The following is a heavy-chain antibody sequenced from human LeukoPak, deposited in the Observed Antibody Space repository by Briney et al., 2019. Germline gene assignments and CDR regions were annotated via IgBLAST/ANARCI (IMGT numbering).Heavy chain of an antibody. CDR3: AVGIAVAGRGIDY. D-gene: IGHD6-19*01. CDR1: GGSISSSSYY. J-gene: IGHJ4*02. Sequence: PSETLSLTCTVSGGSISSSSYYWGWIRQPPGKGLEWIGSIYYSGSTYYNPSLQSRVTISVDTSKNQFSLKLSSVTAADTAVYYCAVGIAVAGRGIDYWGQGTLVTVSS. CDR2: IYYSGST. V-gene: IGHV4-39*07.